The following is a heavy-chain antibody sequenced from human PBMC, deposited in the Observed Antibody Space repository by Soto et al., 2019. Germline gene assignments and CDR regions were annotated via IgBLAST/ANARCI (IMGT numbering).Heavy chain of an antibody. Sequence: QVQLQESGPGLVKPSETLSLTCSVSGGSIGSYYWSWIRQPPGKGLEWIGYIYYSGSTNYNPSLKSRVTISVDTSKNQFSRKLSSVPAAGPAVYYCARGGWRQIDYWGQGTLVTVSS. CDR2: IYYSGST. J-gene: IGHJ4*02. V-gene: IGHV4-59*08. D-gene: IGHD3-3*01. CDR1: GGSIGSYY. CDR3: ARGGWRQIDY.